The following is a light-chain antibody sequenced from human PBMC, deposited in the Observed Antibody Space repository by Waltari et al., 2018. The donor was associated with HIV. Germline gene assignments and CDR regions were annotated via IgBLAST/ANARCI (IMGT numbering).Light chain of an antibody. Sequence: SYVLTQPPSVSVAPGQTARMTCGRNNIGSKRVHWYPPKPGQAPVLVVYDDRDRPSGIPERFSGSNFGNTATLTITRVEAGDEADYYCQVWESSTDDHQVVFGGGTKLTVL. CDR3: QVWESSTDDHQVV. CDR2: DDR. V-gene: IGLV3-21*02. CDR1: NIGSKR. J-gene: IGLJ2*01.